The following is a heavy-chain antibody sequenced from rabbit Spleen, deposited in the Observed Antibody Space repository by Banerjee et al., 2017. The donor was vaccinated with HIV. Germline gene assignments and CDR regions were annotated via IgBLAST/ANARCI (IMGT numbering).Heavy chain of an antibody. D-gene: IGHD8-1*01. CDR3: ARDTGSSFSSYGMDL. J-gene: IGHJ6*01. V-gene: IGHV1S40*01. Sequence: QSLEESGGDLVKPGASLTLTCTASGFSFSSSDYMCWVRQAPGQGLEWISCIAGSSSGSTYYASWAKDRFTNSKTSSTTVTLQMTSLTVADTATYFCARDTGSSFSSYGMDLWGQGTLVTVS. CDR1: GFSFSSSDY. CDR2: IAGSSSGST.